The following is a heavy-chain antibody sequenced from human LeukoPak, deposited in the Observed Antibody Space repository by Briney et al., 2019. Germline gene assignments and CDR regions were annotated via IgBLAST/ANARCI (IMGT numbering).Heavy chain of an antibody. J-gene: IGHJ4*02. V-gene: IGHV4-4*02. CDR3: ARIRRPLRGYFDH. CDR1: GGSISGNNW. D-gene: IGHD3-16*01. Sequence: SGTLSLTCAVSGGSISGNNWWSWVRQPPGKGLEWIGEIYHSGSTNYNPSLKSRVTISVDKSKNHFSLNLTSVTAADTGVYYCARIRRPLRGYFDHWGQGTLVT. CDR2: IYHSGST.